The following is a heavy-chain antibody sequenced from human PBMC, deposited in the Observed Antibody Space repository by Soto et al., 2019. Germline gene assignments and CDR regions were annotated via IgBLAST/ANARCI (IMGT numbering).Heavy chain of an antibody. CDR2: IWYDGSNK. CDR1: GFTFSSYG. V-gene: IGHV3-33*01. J-gene: IGHJ4*02. CDR3: ARDPGRDGYSRPEY. D-gene: IGHD5-18*01. Sequence: QVQLVESGGGVVQPGRSLRLSCAASGFTFSSYGMHWVRQAPGKGLEWVAVIWYDGSNKYYADSVKGRFTISRDNSKNTLYLQMNSLRAEDTAVYYCARDPGRDGYSRPEYWGQGTLVTVSS.